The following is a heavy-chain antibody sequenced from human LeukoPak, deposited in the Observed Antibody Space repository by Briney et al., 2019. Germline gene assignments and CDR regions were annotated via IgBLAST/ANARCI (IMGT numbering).Heavy chain of an antibody. CDR1: GFTFSSYG. V-gene: IGHV3-30*03. CDR3: ARGINYFDY. J-gene: IGHJ4*02. Sequence: QSGGSLRLSCAVSGFTFSSYGMHWVRQAPDKGLEWVAVISYDGSNKYYADSVKGRFTISRDNAKNTLYLQMNSLRTEDTAVYYCARGINYFDYWGQGTLVTVSS. CDR2: ISYDGSNK.